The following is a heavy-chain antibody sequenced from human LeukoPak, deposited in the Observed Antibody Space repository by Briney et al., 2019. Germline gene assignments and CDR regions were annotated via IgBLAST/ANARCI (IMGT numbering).Heavy chain of an antibody. J-gene: IGHJ4*02. CDR3: ARKVLLPNSSSWYYYFDY. D-gene: IGHD6-13*01. V-gene: IGHV4-59*08. CDR2: IDYSGST. CDR1: GGSISSYY. Sequence: SETLSLTCTVSGGSISSYYWSWIRQPPGKGLEWIGYIDYSGSTNYNPSLKSRVTISVDTSKNQFSLKLSSVTAADTAVYYCARKVLLPNSSSWYYYFDYWGQGTLVTVSS.